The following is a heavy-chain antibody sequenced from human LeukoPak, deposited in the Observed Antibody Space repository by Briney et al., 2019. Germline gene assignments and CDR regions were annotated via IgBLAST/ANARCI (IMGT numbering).Heavy chain of an antibody. CDR1: GGTFSSYA. D-gene: IGHD6-19*01. Sequence: GASVKVSCKASGGTFSSYAISWVRQAPGQGLEWMGGIIPIFGTANYAQKFQGRVTITADESTSTAYMELSSLRSEDTAVYYCASTVAGPSYDYWGQGTLVTVSS. J-gene: IGHJ4*02. V-gene: IGHV1-69*13. CDR2: IIPIFGTA. CDR3: ASTVAGPSYDY.